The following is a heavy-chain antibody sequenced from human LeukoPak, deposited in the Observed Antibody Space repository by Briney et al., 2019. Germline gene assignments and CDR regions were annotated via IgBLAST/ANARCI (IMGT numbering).Heavy chain of an antibody. Sequence: GASVKVSCKASGGTFSRYAISWVRQSPGQGLEWMGEIIPIFGTANYAQKFQGRVTITADESTSTAYMELSSLRSEDTAVYYCARDQGPGYCSGGSCETYDAFDIWGQETMVTVSS. D-gene: IGHD2-15*01. V-gene: IGHV1-69*13. CDR1: GGTFSRYA. CDR3: ARDQGPGYCSGGSCETYDAFDI. CDR2: IIPIFGTA. J-gene: IGHJ3*02.